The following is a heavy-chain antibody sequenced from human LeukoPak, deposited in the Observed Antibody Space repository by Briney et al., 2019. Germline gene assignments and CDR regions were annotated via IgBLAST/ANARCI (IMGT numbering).Heavy chain of an antibody. V-gene: IGHV3-23*01. CDR2: ISGSGTST. CDR3: ARNILFAFDI. Sequence: GGSLRLSCAASGFTLTTYAMNWVRQAPGKGLEWVSGISGSGTSTYYADSVKGRFTISRDNSKNTLYLQVNSLRAEDTAMYYCARNILFAFDIWGQGTMVTVSS. D-gene: IGHD2/OR15-2a*01. J-gene: IGHJ3*02. CDR1: GFTLTTYA.